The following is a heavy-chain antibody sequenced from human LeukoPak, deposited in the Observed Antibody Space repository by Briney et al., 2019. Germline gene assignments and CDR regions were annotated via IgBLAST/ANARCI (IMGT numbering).Heavy chain of an antibody. CDR1: GGTFSSYA. D-gene: IGHD3-22*01. CDR3: ARDSSGSDAFDI. CDR2: IIPILGIA. V-gene: IGHV1-69*04. Sequence: GASVKVSCKASGGTFSSYAISWVRQAPGQGLEWMGRIIPILGIANYAQKFQGRVTITADKSTSTAYMELSSLRSEDTAVYYCARDSSGSDAFDIWGQGTMVTVSP. J-gene: IGHJ3*02.